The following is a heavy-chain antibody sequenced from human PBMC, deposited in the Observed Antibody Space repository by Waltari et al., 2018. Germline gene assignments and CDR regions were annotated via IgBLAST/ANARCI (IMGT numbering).Heavy chain of an antibody. Sequence: QVQLVESGGGVVQPVGSLRLSCAASGFTFSSYGMHWVRQAPGKGLEWVAFIRYDGSNKYYADSVKGRFTISRDNSKNTLYLQMNSLRAEDTAVYYCAKDMTGSTRSGWYDLDYWGQGTLVTVSS. J-gene: IGHJ4*02. CDR1: GFTFSSYG. D-gene: IGHD6-19*01. CDR2: IRYDGSNK. CDR3: AKDMTGSTRSGWYDLDY. V-gene: IGHV3-30*02.